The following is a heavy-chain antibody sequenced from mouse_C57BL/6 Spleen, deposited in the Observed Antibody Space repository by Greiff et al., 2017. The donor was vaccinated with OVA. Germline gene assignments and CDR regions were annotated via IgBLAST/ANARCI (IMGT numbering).Heavy chain of an antibody. CDR3: AGTAGGYYDYYAMGY. J-gene: IGHJ4*01. D-gene: IGHD2-3*01. Sequence: VQLVESGPGLVAPSQSLSITCTVSGFSLTSYAISWVRQPPGKGLEWLGVIWTGGGTNYNSALKSRLSISKDNSKSQVFLKMNSLQTDDTARYYCAGTAGGYYDYYAMGYWGQGTSVTVSS. V-gene: IGHV2-9-1*01. CDR1: GFSLTSYA. CDR2: IWTGGGT.